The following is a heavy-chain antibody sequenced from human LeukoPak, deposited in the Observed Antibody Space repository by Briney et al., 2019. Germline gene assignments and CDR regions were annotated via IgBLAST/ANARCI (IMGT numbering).Heavy chain of an antibody. V-gene: IGHV1-8*01. D-gene: IGHD4-23*01. CDR2: MNPNSGNT. Sequence: ASVKVSCKASGYTFTSYDINWVRQATGQGLEWMGWMNPNSGNTGYAQKFQGRVTMTRNTSISTAYMELSSLRSEDTAVYYCARVDYGGHSDFDYFDYWGQGTLVTVSS. CDR1: GYTFTSYD. CDR3: ARVDYGGHSDFDYFDY. J-gene: IGHJ4*02.